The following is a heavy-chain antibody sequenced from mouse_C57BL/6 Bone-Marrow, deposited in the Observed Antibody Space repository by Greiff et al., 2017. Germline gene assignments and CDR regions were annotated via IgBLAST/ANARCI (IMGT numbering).Heavy chain of an antibody. J-gene: IGHJ2*01. CDR1: GFTFSSYG. CDR2: ISSGGSYT. V-gene: IGHV5-6*01. CDR3: ARRYYSNYVGFPFDY. D-gene: IGHD2-5*01. Sequence: EVQLVESGGDLVKPGGSLKLSCAASGFTFSSYGMSWVRQTPDKRLEWVATISSGGSYTYYPDSVKGRFTISRDNAKNTLYLQMSSLKSEDTAMYYCARRYYSNYVGFPFDYWGQGTTLTVSS.